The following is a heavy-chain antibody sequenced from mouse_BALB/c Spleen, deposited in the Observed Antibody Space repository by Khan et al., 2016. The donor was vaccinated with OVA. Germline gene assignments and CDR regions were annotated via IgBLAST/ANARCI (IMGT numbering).Heavy chain of an antibody. V-gene: IGHV1-7*01. CDR1: GYTFTTYW. J-gene: IGHJ2*01. CDR2: INPTSGFT. Sequence: QVQLKESGAELAKPGASVKMSCKASGYTFTTYWIHWVKQRPGQGLEWIGYINPTSGFTDYNQKFKDKATLTADKSSSTAYMQLSSLTSDDSAVYYCERDRIDYWGQGTTLTVSS. CDR3: ERDRIDY.